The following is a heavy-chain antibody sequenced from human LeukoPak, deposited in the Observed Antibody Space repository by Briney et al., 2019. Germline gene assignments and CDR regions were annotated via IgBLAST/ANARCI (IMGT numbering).Heavy chain of an antibody. Sequence: GGSLRLSCAASGFTFSGYGMHWVRQAPGKGLEWVAVIWYDGSNKYYADSVKGRFTISRDNSKNTLYLQMNSLRAEDTAVYYCAKVRWYQGPFGYWGQGTLVTVSS. D-gene: IGHD2-15*01. J-gene: IGHJ4*02. CDR3: AKVRWYQGPFGY. V-gene: IGHV3-33*06. CDR1: GFTFSGYG. CDR2: IWYDGSNK.